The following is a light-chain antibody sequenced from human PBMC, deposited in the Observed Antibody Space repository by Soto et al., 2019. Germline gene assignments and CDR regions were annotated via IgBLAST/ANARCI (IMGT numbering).Light chain of an antibody. CDR3: QNYYNAPET. J-gene: IGKJ1*01. CDR2: AAS. CDR1: QGISSY. V-gene: IGKV1-27*01. Sequence: DIQMTQSPSSLSASVGDRVTITCGASQGISSYLAWYQQRPGKVPKVLIYAASTLHSGVPSRFSGSGSGTDFTLTISNVQPEDVATYYCQNYYNAPETFGQGTKVEIK.